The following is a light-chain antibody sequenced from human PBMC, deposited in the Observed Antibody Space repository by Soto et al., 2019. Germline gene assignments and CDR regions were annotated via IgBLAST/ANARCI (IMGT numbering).Light chain of an antibody. J-gene: IGKJ5*01. Sequence: TQSRTTVPVSGGESATLSCRASQSVSSYLAWYQQKPGQAPRLLIYDASNRATGIPARFSGSGSGTDFTLTISSLEPEDFAVYYCQQRSNLSITFGQGTQLDIK. CDR2: DAS. V-gene: IGKV3-11*01. CDR3: QQRSNLSIT. CDR1: QSVSSY.